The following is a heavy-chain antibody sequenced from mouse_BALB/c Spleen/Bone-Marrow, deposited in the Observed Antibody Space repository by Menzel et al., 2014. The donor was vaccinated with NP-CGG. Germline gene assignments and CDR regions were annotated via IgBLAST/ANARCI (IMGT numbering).Heavy chain of an antibody. CDR1: GYTFTSYY. CDR2: IYPGDFNT. V-gene: IGHV1S56*01. CDR3: ARKSQRAYDSMDY. Sequence: QVQLQQSGPELVKPGSSVRISCKASGYTFTSYYIHWVKQRPGQGLEWIGWIYPGDFNTKYNEKFKGKATLTADKSSSTAYMQLSSLPSEDSAVYFCARKSQRAYDSMDYWGPGTSVTVSS. D-gene: IGHD2-4*01. J-gene: IGHJ4*01.